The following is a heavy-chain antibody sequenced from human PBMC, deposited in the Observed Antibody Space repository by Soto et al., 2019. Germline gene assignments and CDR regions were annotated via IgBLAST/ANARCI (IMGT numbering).Heavy chain of an antibody. D-gene: IGHD4-17*01. V-gene: IGHV4-39*01. Sequence: QLQLQESGPGLVKPSETLSLTCTVSGGSIISTNYSWGWIRQPPGKGLEWIGTIYDTGSTYHDPSLTSRVTISLDTSKNQVSLRLSSVTSADAAVYYCPRRGYGAHYDYWGQGTLVTVSS. J-gene: IGHJ4*02. CDR3: PRRGYGAHYDY. CDR1: GGSIISTNYS. CDR2: IYDTGST.